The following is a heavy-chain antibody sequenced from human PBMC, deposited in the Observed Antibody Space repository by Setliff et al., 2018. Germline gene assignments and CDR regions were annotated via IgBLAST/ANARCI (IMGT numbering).Heavy chain of an antibody. CDR1: GDSISSRRNY. V-gene: IGHV4-61*09. CDR3: ARMGGFLYMDV. CDR2: IYTSWST. Sequence: SETLSLTCTVSGDSISSRRNYWGWFRQPAGKELEWIGQIYTSWSTNYNPSLKGRATLSIDASKRQFSLKLTSVTAADTAVYYCARMGGFLYMDVWGKGTTVTVSS. J-gene: IGHJ6*03. D-gene: IGHD3-3*01.